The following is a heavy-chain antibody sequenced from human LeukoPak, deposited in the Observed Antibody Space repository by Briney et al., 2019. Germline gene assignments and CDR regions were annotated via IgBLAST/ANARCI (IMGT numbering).Heavy chain of an antibody. CDR2: IYHSGST. CDR1: GGSLSNYY. V-gene: IGHV4-38-2*02. D-gene: IGHD5-18*01. CDR3: ARDGLWSSHFDY. J-gene: IGHJ4*02. Sequence: SETLSLTCTVSGGSLSNYYWHWIRQPPGKGLEWIGSIYHSGSTYYNPSLKSRVTIAVDTSKNKFSLKLSSVTAADTAVYYCARDGLWSSHFDYWGQGTLVTVSS.